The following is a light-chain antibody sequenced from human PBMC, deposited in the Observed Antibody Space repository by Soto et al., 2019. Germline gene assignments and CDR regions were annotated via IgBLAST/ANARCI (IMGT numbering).Light chain of an antibody. CDR3: QTFESTLTISWV. V-gene: IGLV1-40*01. CDR1: SSNIGRGYD. J-gene: IGLJ3*02. CDR2: GDS. Sequence: QSVLTQPPSVSGAPGQTVTISCTGSSSNIGRGYDVHWYQQVPGSAPRLLLSGDSNRPSGVPDRFSGSRSGTSASLAITGLQAEDEADYYCQTFESTLTISWVFGGGTKSPS.